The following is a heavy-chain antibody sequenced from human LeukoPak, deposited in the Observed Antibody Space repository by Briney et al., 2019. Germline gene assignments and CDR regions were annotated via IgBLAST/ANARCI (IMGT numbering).Heavy chain of an antibody. CDR2: IRFDGSNK. D-gene: IGHD2-2*03. V-gene: IGHV3-30*02. J-gene: IGHJ6*03. Sequence: GGSLRLSCAASAFIFSSYGMHWVRQAPGKGLEWVAFIRFDGSNKYYADSVKGRFTISRDNSKNTLYLQMNSLRAEDTAVYYCAKDGGYCSSTSCYGDYMDVWGKGTTVTVSS. CDR3: AKDGGYCSSTSCYGDYMDV. CDR1: AFIFSSYG.